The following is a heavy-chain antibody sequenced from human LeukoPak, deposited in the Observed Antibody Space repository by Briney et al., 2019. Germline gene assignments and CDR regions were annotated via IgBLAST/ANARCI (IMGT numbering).Heavy chain of an antibody. CDR3: ARGRSIAAAGTISY. CDR1: GYTFTSYD. J-gene: IGHJ4*02. Sequence: ASVKVSCKASGYTFTSYDINWVRQATGQGLEWMGWVNPNSGNTGYAQKFQGRVTMTRNTSISTAYMELSSLRSEDTAVYYCARGRSIAAAGTISYWGQGTLVTVSS. V-gene: IGHV1-8*01. D-gene: IGHD6-13*01. CDR2: VNPNSGNT.